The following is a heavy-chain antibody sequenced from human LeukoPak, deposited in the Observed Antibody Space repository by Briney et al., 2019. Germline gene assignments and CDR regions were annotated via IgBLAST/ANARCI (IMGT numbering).Heavy chain of an antibody. CDR3: ARGRYFDWQYSADAFDI. Sequence: PGGSLRLSCAASGFTFSRYWMHWVRQAPGKGLEWVSYISSSGSTIYYADSVKGRFTISRDNAKNSLYLQMNSLRAEDTAGYYCARGRYFDWQYSADAFDIWGQGTMVTVSS. D-gene: IGHD3-9*01. CDR1: GFTFSRYW. V-gene: IGHV3-48*03. J-gene: IGHJ3*02. CDR2: ISSSGSTI.